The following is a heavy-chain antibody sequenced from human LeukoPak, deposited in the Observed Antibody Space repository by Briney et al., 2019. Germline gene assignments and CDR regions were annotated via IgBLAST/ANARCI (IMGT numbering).Heavy chain of an antibody. Sequence: SETLSLTCAVYGGSFSGYYWRWIRQPPGKGLEWIGEINHSGSTNYNPSLKSRVTISVDTSKNQFSLKLSSVTAADTAVYYCARAGTRVDYYGSGSSVDYWGQGTLVTVSS. CDR2: INHSGST. CDR1: GGSFSGYY. V-gene: IGHV4-34*01. J-gene: IGHJ4*02. CDR3: ARAGTRVDYYGSGSSVDY. D-gene: IGHD3-10*01.